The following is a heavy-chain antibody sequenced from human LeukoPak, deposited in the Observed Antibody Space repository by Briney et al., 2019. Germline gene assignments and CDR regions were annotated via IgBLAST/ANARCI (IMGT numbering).Heavy chain of an antibody. CDR2: IYGSGGST. Sequence: GGSLRLSCVASRFTFSRYPMSWVRPPPGRGLEWVSAIYGSGGSTYYADSVKGRFTLSSDKSKNNQYLPMNSLRAEDTAGYYCSGGGGIAAAGKVPLRLEDWGQGTLVTVSS. J-gene: IGHJ4*02. CDR1: RFTFSRYP. D-gene: IGHD6-13*01. CDR3: SGGGGIAAAGKVPLRLED. V-gene: IGHV3-23*01.